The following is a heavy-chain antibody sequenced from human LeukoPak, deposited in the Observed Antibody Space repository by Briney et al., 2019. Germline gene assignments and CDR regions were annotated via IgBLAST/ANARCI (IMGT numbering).Heavy chain of an antibody. CDR1: GYIFTNYW. CDR3: ARLGAIVVVPDAMPDWYCDL. V-gene: IGHV5-51*01. D-gene: IGHD2-2*01. Sequence: GASRQISGHGSGYIFTNYWIGWGRPLPGEVQEGTGMFYAGGSDTIYRPAFQGRVTISADNSTTTAHLQWSSLKPSDTAMYYCARLGAIVVVPDAMPDWYCDLWGRGTLVTVSS. J-gene: IGHJ2*01. CDR2: FYAGGSDT.